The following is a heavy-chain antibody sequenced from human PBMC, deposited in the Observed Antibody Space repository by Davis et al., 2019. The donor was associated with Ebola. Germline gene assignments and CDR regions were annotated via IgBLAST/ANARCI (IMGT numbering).Heavy chain of an antibody. J-gene: IGHJ3*02. D-gene: IGHD3-3*01. Sequence: PSETLSLTCAVYGGSFSGYYWSWIRQPPGKGLEWIGKINHSGSTNYNPSLKSRVTISVDTSKNQFSLKLSSVTAADTAVYYCASRSRLRFLEGAFDIWGQGTMVTVSS. CDR2: INHSGST. CDR1: GGSFSGYY. V-gene: IGHV4-34*01. CDR3: ASRSRLRFLEGAFDI.